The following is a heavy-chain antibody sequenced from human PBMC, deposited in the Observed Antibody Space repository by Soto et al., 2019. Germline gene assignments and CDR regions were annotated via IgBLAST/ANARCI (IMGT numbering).Heavy chain of an antibody. V-gene: IGHV5-51*01. CDR3: ARHKRVVPGAMKVGGLWGYHYYGRDV. J-gene: IGHJ6*02. Sequence: GESLKISCKASGYSFTTYWIGWVRQMPGKGLEWTGIIYPGDSDTRYSPSFQGQVTISVDKSISTAYLQWSSLKASDTAMYYCARHKRVVPGAMKVGGLWGYHYYGRDVWGQGTRVTVAS. CDR1: GYSFTTYW. D-gene: IGHD2-2*01. CDR2: IYPGDSDT.